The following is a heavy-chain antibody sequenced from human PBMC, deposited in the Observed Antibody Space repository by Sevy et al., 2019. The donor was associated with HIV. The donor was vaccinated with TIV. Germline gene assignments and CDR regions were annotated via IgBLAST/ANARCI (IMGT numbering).Heavy chain of an antibody. CDR1: GFTFSNYW. V-gene: IGHV3-7*01. J-gene: IGHJ4*01. CDR3: VREGLGGYSYSLDY. D-gene: IGHD5-18*01. Sequence: GGSLRLSCAASGFTFSNYWMSWVRQAPGKGLEWVANIKKDGSEKYYVDSVKGRFTISRDNAKNSLFLQMNSLSAEDTAVYYCVREGLGGYSYSLDYWGHGTLVTVSS. CDR2: IKKDGSEK.